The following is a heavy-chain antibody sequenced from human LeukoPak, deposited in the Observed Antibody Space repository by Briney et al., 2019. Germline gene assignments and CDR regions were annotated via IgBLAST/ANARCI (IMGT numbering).Heavy chain of an antibody. CDR1: GFTFSSYS. Sequence: PGRSLRLSCAASGFTFSSYSMNWVRHAPGKGLECVSSISSSSSYIYYADSVKGRFTISRDNAKNSMYLQMNSLRAEDTAVYYCARDPVEWELLLGYWGQGTLVTVSS. V-gene: IGHV3-21*01. CDR2: ISSSSSYI. D-gene: IGHD1-26*01. J-gene: IGHJ4*02. CDR3: ARDPVEWELLLGY.